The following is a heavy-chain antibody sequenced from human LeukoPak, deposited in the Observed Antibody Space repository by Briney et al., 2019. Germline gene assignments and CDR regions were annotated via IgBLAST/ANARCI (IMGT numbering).Heavy chain of an antibody. J-gene: IGHJ6*02. CDR1: GFTVSSYY. V-gene: IGHV3-66*01. Sequence: KTGRSLRLSCAASGFTVSSYYMTWVRQAPGKGLEWVSVIYSGGSTYYADSVKGRVAISRDNSNNLVFLQMNIVRAEDTAVYYCARSYSNHLFGMDVWGQGTTVTVS. CDR2: IYSGGST. D-gene: IGHD4-11*01. CDR3: ARSYSNHLFGMDV.